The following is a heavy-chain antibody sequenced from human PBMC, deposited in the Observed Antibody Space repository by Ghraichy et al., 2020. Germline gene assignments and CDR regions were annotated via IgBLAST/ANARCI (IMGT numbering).Heavy chain of an antibody. CDR3: AKVGNYYYYGLDV. V-gene: IGHV3-23*01. J-gene: IGHJ6*02. CDR1: GFTFSNYD. CDR2: ISGSGGST. D-gene: IGHD1-26*01. Sequence: GESLNISCAASGFTFSNYDMTWVRQAPGKGLEWVSSISGSGGSTYYADSVKGRFTISRDNSKNTLYLQMNSLRAEDTAIYYCAKVGNYYYYGLDVWGQGTTVTVSS.